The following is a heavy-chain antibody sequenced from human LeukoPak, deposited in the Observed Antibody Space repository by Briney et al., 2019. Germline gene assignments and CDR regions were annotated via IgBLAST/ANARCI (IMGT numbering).Heavy chain of an antibody. CDR2: IRYDGSNK. Sequence: GGSLRLSCAASGFTFSSYGMHWVRQAPGKGLEWVAFIRYDGSNKYYADSVKGRFTISRDNSKNTLYLQMNSLRAEDTAVYYCARDYLVDRYGLLDYWGQGTLVTVSS. D-gene: IGHD3-9*01. CDR1: GFTFSSYG. J-gene: IGHJ4*02. CDR3: ARDYLVDRYGLLDY. V-gene: IGHV3-30*02.